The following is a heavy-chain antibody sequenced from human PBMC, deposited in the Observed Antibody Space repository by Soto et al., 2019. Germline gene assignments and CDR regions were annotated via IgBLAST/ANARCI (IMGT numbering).Heavy chain of an antibody. CDR1: GFSLSTSGVG. CDR3: AHSNWFGDRIDY. J-gene: IGHJ4*02. CDR2: IYWDDDK. V-gene: IGHV2-5*02. D-gene: IGHD3-10*01. Sequence: SGPTLVNPTQTLTLTCTFSGFSLSTSGVGVGWIRQPPGKALEWLALIYWDDDKRYSPSLRSRLTITKDTSKNQVVLTMTNMDPVDTATYYCAHSNWFGDRIDYWGQGTLVTVSS.